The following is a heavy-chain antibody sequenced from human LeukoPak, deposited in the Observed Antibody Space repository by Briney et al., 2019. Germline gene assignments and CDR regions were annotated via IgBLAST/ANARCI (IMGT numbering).Heavy chain of an antibody. D-gene: IGHD2-2*01. V-gene: IGHV3-23*01. J-gene: IGHJ4*02. CDR1: GFTFNSYA. Sequence: PGGSLRLSCAASGFTFNSYAMTWVRQAPGKGLEWVSSVSDSGDYTYYADSVKGRFTISRDNSKNTLYLQMNSLRGEDTAVYYCARDAMTAGYFDYWDQGTLVTVSS. CDR2: VSDSGDYT. CDR3: ARDAMTAGYFDY.